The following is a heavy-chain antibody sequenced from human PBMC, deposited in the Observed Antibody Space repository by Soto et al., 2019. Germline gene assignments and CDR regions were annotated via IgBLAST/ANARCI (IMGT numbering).Heavy chain of an antibody. CDR3: ARAALGAIAAAGTLFDY. CDR1: GGTFSSYA. D-gene: IGHD6-13*01. J-gene: IGHJ4*02. Sequence: SVKVSCKASGGTFSSYAISWVRQAPGQGLEWMGGIIPIFGTANYAQKFQGRVTITADESTSTAYMELSSLRSEDTAVYYCARAALGAIAAAGTLFDYWGQGTLVTV. V-gene: IGHV1-69*13. CDR2: IIPIFGTA.